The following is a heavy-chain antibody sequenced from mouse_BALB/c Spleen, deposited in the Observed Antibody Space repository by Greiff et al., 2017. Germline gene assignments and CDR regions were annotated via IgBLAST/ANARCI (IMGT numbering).Heavy chain of an antibody. D-gene: IGHD2-4*01. CDR2: ISNGGGST. J-gene: IGHJ4*01. CDR1: GFTFSSYT. V-gene: IGHV5-12-2*01. Sequence: EVKLMESGGGLVQPGGSLKLSCAASGFTFSSYTMSWVRQTPEKRLEWVAYISNGGGSTYYPDTVKGRFTISRDNAKNTLYLQMSSLKSEDTAMYYCARHLIYYDYERAMDYWGQGTSVTVSS. CDR3: ARHLIYYDYERAMDY.